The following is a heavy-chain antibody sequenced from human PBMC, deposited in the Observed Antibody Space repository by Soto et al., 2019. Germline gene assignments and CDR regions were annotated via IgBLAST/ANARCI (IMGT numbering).Heavy chain of an antibody. D-gene: IGHD3-16*01. CDR1: GFSFSTNGVG. V-gene: IGHV2-5*02. CDR3: SNRILSGGGDY. J-gene: IGHJ4*02. CDR2: IYWDDDK. Sequence: QITLKESGPTLVKPTQTLTLTCTFSGFSFSTNGVGVAWIRQPPGGALEWLALIYWDDDKKYNPSLRSRLSNTRDNSKNPVLFTKSNMDPLEPATYYWSNRILSGGGDYRGPGTLVTVSS.